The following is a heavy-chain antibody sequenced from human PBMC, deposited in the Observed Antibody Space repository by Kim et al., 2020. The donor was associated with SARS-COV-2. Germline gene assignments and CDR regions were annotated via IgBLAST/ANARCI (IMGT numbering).Heavy chain of an antibody. CDR1: GFTFSSYA. CDR2: IRSSGTNT. D-gene: IGHD6-19*01. CDR3: GKLIGVPASSGWTDY. V-gene: IGHV3-23*01. Sequence: GGSLRLSCAASGFTFSSYAMSWVRQAPGKGLEWVSAIRSSGTNTYYADSVKGRFTVSRDNSKNTLYLQMDSLRAEDTAVYYCGKLIGVPASSGWTDYWGQGTLVTVSS. J-gene: IGHJ4*02.